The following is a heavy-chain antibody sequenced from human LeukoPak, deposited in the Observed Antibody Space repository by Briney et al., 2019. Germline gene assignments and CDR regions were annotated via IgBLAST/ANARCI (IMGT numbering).Heavy chain of an antibody. CDR3: ARGGIRTIDY. D-gene: IGHD1-14*01. CDR1: GGSFSGYY. J-gene: IGHJ4*02. Sequence: PSETLSLTCAVYGGSFSGYYWSWIRQPPGKGLEWIGEINHSGSTNYNPSLKSRVTISVDTSKNQFSLKLSSVTAADTAVYYCARGGIRTIDYWGQGTLVTVSS. V-gene: IGHV4-34*01. CDR2: INHSGST.